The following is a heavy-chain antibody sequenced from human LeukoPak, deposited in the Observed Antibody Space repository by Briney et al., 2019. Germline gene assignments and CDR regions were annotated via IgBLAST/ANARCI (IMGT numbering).Heavy chain of an antibody. CDR1: GFTFSNDP. Sequence: GGSLRLSCAASGFTFSNDPMGWVRQTPGKGLEGVSTINYSGGSTYYADSVKGRFTISRDNSKNTLYLQMKSLRVDGTCVYYSVKRPGWRGFVCWGQGTLVTVSS. CDR3: VKRPGWRGFVC. V-gene: IGHV3-23*01. D-gene: IGHD2-21*01. CDR2: INYSGGST. J-gene: IGHJ4*02.